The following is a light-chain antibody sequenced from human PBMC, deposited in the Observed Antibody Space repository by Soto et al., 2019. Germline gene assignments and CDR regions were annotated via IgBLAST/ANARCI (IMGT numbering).Light chain of an antibody. Sequence: EIVLTQSPGTLSLSPGERATLSCRASQSVSSSYLAWYQQKPGQAPRLLIYGESTRATGIPARFSGSGSGTEFTLTISSLQSEDFAVYYCQQYNNWPWTFGQGTKVDI. CDR1: QSVSSSY. J-gene: IGKJ1*01. CDR3: QQYNNWPWT. CDR2: GES. V-gene: IGKV3-15*01.